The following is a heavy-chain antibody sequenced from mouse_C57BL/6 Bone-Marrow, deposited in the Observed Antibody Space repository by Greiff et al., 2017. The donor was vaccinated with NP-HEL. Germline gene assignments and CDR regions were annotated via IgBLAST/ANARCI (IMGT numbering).Heavy chain of an antibody. J-gene: IGHJ1*03. D-gene: IGHD1-1*01. V-gene: IGHV1-52*01. CDR2: IDPSDSET. CDR1: GYTFTSYW. Sequence: QVQLQQPGAELVRPGSSVKLSCKASGYTFTSYWMHWVKQRPIQGLEWIGNIDPSDSETHYNQKFKDKATLTVDKSSSTAYMQLSSLTSEDSAVYYCARSDGSSPWYFDVWGTGTTVTVSS. CDR3: ARSDGSSPWYFDV.